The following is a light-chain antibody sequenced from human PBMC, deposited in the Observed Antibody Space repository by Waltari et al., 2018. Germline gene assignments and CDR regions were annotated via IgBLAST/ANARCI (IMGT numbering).Light chain of an antibody. CDR3: QQSYSSLTWT. J-gene: IGKJ1*01. CDR1: QSISSY. CDR2: AAS. Sequence: DIQMTQSPSSLSASVGDRVTITCRASQSISSYLNWYQQKPGKAPKLLIYAASSLQSGVPSRFSASGFGTDFALTISSLQPEDFATYYCQQSYSSLTWTFGQGTTV. V-gene: IGKV1-39*01.